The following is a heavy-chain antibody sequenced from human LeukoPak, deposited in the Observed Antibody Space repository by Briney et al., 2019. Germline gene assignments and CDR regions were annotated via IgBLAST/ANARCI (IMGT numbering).Heavy chain of an antibody. CDR3: ARGAVPGIADDY. V-gene: IGHV3-23*01. Sequence: GGSLRLSCAASGFTFSSYGISWVRQPPGKGLGWVSGISGSGGNTYYADSVKGRFTISRDNAKNSLYLQMNSLRAEDTAVYYCARGAVPGIADDYGGQGPLVTVSS. CDR2: ISGSGGNT. CDR1: GFTFSSYG. D-gene: IGHD6-13*01. J-gene: IGHJ4*02.